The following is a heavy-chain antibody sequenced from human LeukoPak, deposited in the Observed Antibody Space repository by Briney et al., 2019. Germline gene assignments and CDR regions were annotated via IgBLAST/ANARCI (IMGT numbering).Heavy chain of an antibody. CDR2: ISAYNGNT. CDR1: GYTFTSYG. CDR3: AREGLVGATFYYYYGMDV. J-gene: IGHJ6*02. Sequence: ASVKVSCKASGYTFTSYGIRWVRQAPGQGLEWMGWISAYNGNTNYAQKLQGRVTMTTDTSTSTAYMELRSLRSDDTAVYYCAREGLVGATFYYYYGMDVWGQGTTVTVSS. D-gene: IGHD1-26*01. V-gene: IGHV1-18*01.